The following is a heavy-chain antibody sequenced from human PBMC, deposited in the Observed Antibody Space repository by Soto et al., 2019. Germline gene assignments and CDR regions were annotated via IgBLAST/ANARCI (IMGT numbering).Heavy chain of an antibody. CDR2: INHVGIT. V-gene: IGHV4-34*01. D-gene: IGHD2-2*02. CDR1: GGSFRGFY. J-gene: IGHJ6*02. Sequence: SETLSLTCAVSGGSFRGFYWTWIRQSPGKGLEWLGDINHVGITNYNPSLKSRVTISVDTSKNQFSLKLSSVNAADTAVYFCAGTCSSTSCYNSYYYYGLDVWGQGTTVTVSS. CDR3: AGTCSSTSCYNSYYYYGLDV.